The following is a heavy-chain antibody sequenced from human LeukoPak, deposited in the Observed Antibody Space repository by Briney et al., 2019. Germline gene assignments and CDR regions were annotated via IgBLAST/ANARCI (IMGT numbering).Heavy chain of an antibody. CDR1: GGSISSSSYY. CDR3: ARLRGNWFDP. V-gene: IGHV4-39*01. D-gene: IGHD2-15*01. Sequence: SETLSLTCTVSGGSISSSSYYWGWIRQPPGKGLEWIGSIYYSGSTYYNPSLKSRVTISVDTSKNQFSLKLGSVTAADTAVYYCARLRGNWFDPWGQGTLVTVSS. CDR2: IYYSGST. J-gene: IGHJ5*02.